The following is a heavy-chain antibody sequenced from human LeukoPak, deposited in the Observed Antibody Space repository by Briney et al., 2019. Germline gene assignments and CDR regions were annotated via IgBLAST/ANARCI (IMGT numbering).Heavy chain of an antibody. CDR1: GFTFSSYW. J-gene: IGHJ3*02. D-gene: IGHD4-17*01. CDR2: IKQDGSEK. V-gene: IGHV3-7*01. CDR3: ARDLGDRQLFYGDYADDAFDI. Sequence: GGSLRLSCAASGFTFSSYWMSWVRQAPGKGLEWVANIKQDGSEKYYVDSVKGRFTISRDNAKNSLYLQINSLRAEDTAVYYCARDLGDRQLFYGDYADDAFDIWGQGTMVTVSS.